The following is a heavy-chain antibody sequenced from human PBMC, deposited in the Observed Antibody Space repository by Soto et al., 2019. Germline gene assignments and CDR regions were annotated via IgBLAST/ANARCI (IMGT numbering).Heavy chain of an antibody. CDR2: ISYDGSNK. CDR3: ANPLYDFWSGYPNALGY. Sequence: PGGSLRLSCAASGFTFSSYGMHWVRQAPGKGLEWVAVISYDGSNKYYADYVKGRFTISRDYSKNSLYLQMNSLRAEDTAVYYCANPLYDFWSGYPNALGYWGQGTLVTVSS. V-gene: IGHV3-30*18. D-gene: IGHD3-3*01. CDR1: GFTFSSYG. J-gene: IGHJ4*02.